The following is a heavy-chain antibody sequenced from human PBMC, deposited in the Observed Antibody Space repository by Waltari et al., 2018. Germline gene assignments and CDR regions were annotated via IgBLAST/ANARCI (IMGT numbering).Heavy chain of an antibody. CDR2: IRYDGSNK. Sequence: QVQLVESGGGVVQPGGSLRLSCAASGFTFSSYGMHWVRQAPGKGLEWVAFIRYDGSNKYYADSVKGRFTISRDNSKNTLYLQMNSLRAEDTAVYYCAKGWYYYGMDVWGQGTTVTVSS. CDR3: AKGWYYYGMDV. CDR1: GFTFSSYG. J-gene: IGHJ6*02. D-gene: IGHD6-13*01. V-gene: IGHV3-30*02.